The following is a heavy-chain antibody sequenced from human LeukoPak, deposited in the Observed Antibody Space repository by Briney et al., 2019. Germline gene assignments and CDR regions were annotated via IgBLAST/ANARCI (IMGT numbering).Heavy chain of an antibody. CDR1: GGTFSSYA. D-gene: IGHD3-3*01. CDR3: ARDPYDFWSGYYSENFDY. CDR2: ISAYNGNT. J-gene: IGHJ4*02. V-gene: IGHV1-18*01. Sequence: ASVKVSCKASGGTFSSYAISWVRQAPGQGLEWMGWISAYNGNTNYAQKLQGRVTMTTDTSTSTAYMELRSLRSDDTAVYYCARDPYDFWSGYYSENFDYWGQGTLVTVSS.